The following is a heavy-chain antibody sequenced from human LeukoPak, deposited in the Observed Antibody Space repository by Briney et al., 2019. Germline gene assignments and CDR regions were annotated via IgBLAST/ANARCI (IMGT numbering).Heavy chain of an antibody. CDR1: GYSFTSYW. J-gene: IGHJ6*03. Sequence: GESLKISCKGSGYSFTSYWIGWVRQMPGKGLEWMGIIYPGDSDTRYSPSFQGQVTISADKSISTAYLQWSSLKASDTAMYYCARLAEKTRYYYYYMDVWGKGTTVTVSS. CDR2: IYPGDSDT. CDR3: ARLAEKTRYYYYYMDV. V-gene: IGHV5-51*01.